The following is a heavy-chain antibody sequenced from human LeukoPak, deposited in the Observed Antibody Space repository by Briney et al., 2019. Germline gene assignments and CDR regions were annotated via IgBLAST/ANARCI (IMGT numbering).Heavy chain of an antibody. D-gene: IGHD3-3*01. CDR2: SYYSGST. CDR1: GGSICSGGYW. J-gene: IGHJ2*01. V-gene: IGHV4-31*03. Sequence: SETLSLTCTVSGGSICSGGYWWSWIRQHPGEGLGWIGYSYYSGSTYYNPSLRSRVTILVDTSKNQFSLKLSSLNAADTAVYYCARAILTASGYVWYFDLWGRGTLVTVSS. CDR3: ARAILTASGYVWYFDL.